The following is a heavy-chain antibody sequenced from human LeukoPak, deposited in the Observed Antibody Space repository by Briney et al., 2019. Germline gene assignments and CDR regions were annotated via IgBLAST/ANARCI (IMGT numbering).Heavy chain of an antibody. Sequence: GGALRLSCAASGFTFSSDAMHWVRQAPGKGLERVAVISYDGSNKYYADSVKGRFTISRDNSKNTLYLQMNSLRAEDTAVYYCARGYYDSSGYHDAFDIWGQGTMVTVSS. D-gene: IGHD3-22*01. CDR3: ARGYYDSSGYHDAFDI. V-gene: IGHV3-30-3*01. CDR1: GFTFSSDA. J-gene: IGHJ3*02. CDR2: ISYDGSNK.